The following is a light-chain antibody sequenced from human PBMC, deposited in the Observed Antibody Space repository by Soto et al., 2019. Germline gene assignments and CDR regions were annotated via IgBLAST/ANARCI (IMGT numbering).Light chain of an antibody. Sequence: QSALPQPRSVSGSPGQSVTISCTGTSSDVGAYNHVSWYQQHPGKVPKLIINEVSERPSGVPDRFSGPKSGNTASLTISGLQAEDEAEYYCCSHAGSYSWVFGGGTKLTVL. CDR2: EVS. V-gene: IGLV2-11*01. J-gene: IGLJ3*02. CDR3: CSHAGSYSWV. CDR1: SSDVGAYNH.